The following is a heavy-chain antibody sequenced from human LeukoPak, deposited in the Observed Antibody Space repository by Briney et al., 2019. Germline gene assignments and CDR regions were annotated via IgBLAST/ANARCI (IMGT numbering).Heavy chain of an antibody. CDR2: ITSSSSYI. CDR3: ARHVVAVGFDF. V-gene: IGHV3-21*01. Sequence: GGSLRLSCAASGFTFSTYTMNWVRQAPGKGLEWVSSITSSSSYIYYADSVKGRFTISRDNAKNSLYLQMNSLRVEDTAVYYCARHVVAVGFDFWGQGTLVTVSS. CDR1: GFTFSTYT. D-gene: IGHD3-22*01. J-gene: IGHJ4*02.